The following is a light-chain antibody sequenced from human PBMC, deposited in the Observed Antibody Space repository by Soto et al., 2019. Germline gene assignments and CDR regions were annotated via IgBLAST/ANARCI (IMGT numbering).Light chain of an antibody. Sequence: DIQMTQSPSSLSASVGDRVTITCRASQSISTYLNWYQQKPGKAPKLLIYAASSLQSGVPTRFSGSGSGTDFTLTIGNLQPEDFATYYCQQSHSPPRTFGQGTKLEIK. J-gene: IGKJ2*01. V-gene: IGKV1-39*01. CDR1: QSISTY. CDR3: QQSHSPPRT. CDR2: AAS.